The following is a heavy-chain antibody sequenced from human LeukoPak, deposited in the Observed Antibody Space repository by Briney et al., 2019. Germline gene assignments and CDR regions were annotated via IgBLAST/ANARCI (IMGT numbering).Heavy chain of an antibody. V-gene: IGHV3-21*01. CDR1: GFTFSSYS. J-gene: IGHJ4*02. CDR3: ARGPTVTPPFDY. D-gene: IGHD4-17*01. Sequence: GGSLRLSCAASGFTFSSYSMNWVRQAPGKGLEWVSSISSSSYIYYADSVKGRFTISRDNAKNSLYLQMNSLRAEDTAVYYCARGPTVTPPFDYWGQGTLVTVSS. CDR2: ISSSSYI.